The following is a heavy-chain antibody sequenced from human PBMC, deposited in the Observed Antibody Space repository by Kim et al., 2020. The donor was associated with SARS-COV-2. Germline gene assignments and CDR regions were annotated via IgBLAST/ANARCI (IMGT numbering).Heavy chain of an antibody. CDR1: GFTFSGSA. V-gene: IGHV3-73*01. CDR3: TRQVPQGFGDY. CDR2: IRSKANSYAT. J-gene: IGHJ4*02. D-gene: IGHD3-10*01. Sequence: GGSLRLSCAASGFTFSGSAMHWVRQASGKGLEWVGRIRSKANSYATAYAASVKGRFTISRDDSKNTAYLQMNSLKTEDTAVYYCTRQVPQGFGDYWGQGTLVTVSS.